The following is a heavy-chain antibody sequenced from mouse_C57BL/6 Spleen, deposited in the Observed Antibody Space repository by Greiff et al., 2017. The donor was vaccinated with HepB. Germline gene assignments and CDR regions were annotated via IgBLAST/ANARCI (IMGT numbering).Heavy chain of an antibody. V-gene: IGHV1-82*01. CDR1: GYAFSSSW. CDR3: AREETVPFDY. Sequence: LQESGPELVKPGASVKISCKASGYAFSSSWMNWVKQRHGKGLEWIGRIYPGDGDNNYNGKFKGKATLTADKSSSTAYMQLSSLTSEDSAVYFCAREETVPFDYWGQGTTLTVSS. CDR2: IYPGDGDN. J-gene: IGHJ2*01. D-gene: IGHD4-1*01.